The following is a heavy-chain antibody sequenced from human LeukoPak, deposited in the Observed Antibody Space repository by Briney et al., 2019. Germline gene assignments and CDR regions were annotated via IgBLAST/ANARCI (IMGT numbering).Heavy chain of an antibody. CDR3: ASSSGYQSENFDY. V-gene: IGHV3-66*01. D-gene: IGHD3-22*01. CDR2: IYSGGST. J-gene: IGHJ4*02. Sequence: GSLRLSCAASGFTVSSNYMSWVRQAPGKGLEWVSVIYSGGSTYYADSVKGRFTISRDNSKNTLYLQMNSLRAEGTAVYYCASSSGYQSENFDYWGQGTLVTVSS. CDR1: GFTVSSNY.